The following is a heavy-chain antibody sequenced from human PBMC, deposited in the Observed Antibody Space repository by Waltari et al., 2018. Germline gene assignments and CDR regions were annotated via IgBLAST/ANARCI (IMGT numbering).Heavy chain of an antibody. Sequence: QVQLQESGPGLVKPSETLSLTCAVSGYSISSGYYWGWIRQPPGKGLEWIGSIYHSGSTDYNPSLKSRVTISVDTSKNQFSLKLSSVTAADTAVYYCASGGIGVVVAARSDAFDIWGQGTMVTVSS. V-gene: IGHV4-38-2*01. CDR3: ASGGIGVVVAARSDAFDI. J-gene: IGHJ3*02. CDR2: IYHSGST. CDR1: GYSISSGYY. D-gene: IGHD2-15*01.